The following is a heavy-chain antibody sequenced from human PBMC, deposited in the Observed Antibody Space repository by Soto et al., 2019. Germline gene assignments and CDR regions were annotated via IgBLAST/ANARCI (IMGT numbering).Heavy chain of an antibody. D-gene: IGHD3-3*01. V-gene: IGHV3-74*01. CDR2: INSDGSST. CDR1: GFTFSSYW. CDR3: ARGPNYDFWSGPSYYGMDV. Sequence: EVQLVESGGGLVQPGGSLRLSCAASGFTFSSYWMHWVRQAPGKGLVWVSGINSDGSSTSYADSVKGRFTISRDNAKNTLYLQMNSLRAEDTAVYYCARGPNYDFWSGPSYYGMDVWGQGTTVTVSS. J-gene: IGHJ6*02.